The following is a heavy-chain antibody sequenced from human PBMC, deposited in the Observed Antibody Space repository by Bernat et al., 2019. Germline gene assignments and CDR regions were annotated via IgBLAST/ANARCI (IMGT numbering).Heavy chain of an antibody. J-gene: IGHJ4*02. CDR2: ISHDGSNN. CDR1: GFTFSSYA. Sequence: QVQLVESGGGVVQPGRSLRLSCAASGFTFSSYAMHWVRQAPGKGLEWVAIISHDGSNNYYADSVKGRFTISRDNSKNTLYLQMNSLRAEDTAVYYCAKGPWERPEYWGQGTLVTVSS. D-gene: IGHD1-26*01. V-gene: IGHV3-30-3*01. CDR3: AKGPWERPEY.